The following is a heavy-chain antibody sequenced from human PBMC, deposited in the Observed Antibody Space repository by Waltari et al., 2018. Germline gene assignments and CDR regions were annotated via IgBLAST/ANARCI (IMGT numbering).Heavy chain of an antibody. Sequence: EVQLVESGGGLVQPGGSLRLSCAASGFTFSSYEMNWVRQAPGKGLEWVSYISSSGSPIYYADSVKGRFTISRDNAKSSLYLQMNSLRAEDTAVYYCAREVASAGTYYYFDYWGQGTLVTVSS. J-gene: IGHJ4*02. CDR3: AREVASAGTYYYFDY. CDR1: GFTFSSYE. D-gene: IGHD6-13*01. V-gene: IGHV3-48*03. CDR2: ISSSGSPI.